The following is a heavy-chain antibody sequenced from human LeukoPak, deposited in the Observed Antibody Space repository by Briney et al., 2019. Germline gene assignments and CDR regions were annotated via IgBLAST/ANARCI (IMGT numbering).Heavy chain of an antibody. J-gene: IGHJ5*02. V-gene: IGHV4-39*01. CDR3: ARHYGP. Sequence: SETLSLTCTVSGGSIRSSYYYWGWIRQPPGKGLEWIGSIYDSACTYYNPSLKRRVTISVELSKIQFSLKLNSVTAADTAVYYCARHYGPWGQGTLVTVSS. D-gene: IGHD3-10*01. CDR2: IYDSACT. CDR1: GGSIRSSYYY.